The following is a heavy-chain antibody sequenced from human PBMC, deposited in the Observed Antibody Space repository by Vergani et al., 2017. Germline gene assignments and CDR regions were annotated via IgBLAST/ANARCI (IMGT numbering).Heavy chain of an antibody. V-gene: IGHV3-33*01. CDR2: TWYDGNNK. Sequence: QVQLVESGGGVVQPGRSLRLSCAASGFTFNQYCMHWVRQGPGKGLEWVAVTWYDGNNKQYADSVKGRFTISRDNSKSTMYLQMNSLRDEDTGVYYCARDLRLLYNRFDPWGHGTLVTVSS. J-gene: IGHJ5*02. CDR1: GFTFNQYC. CDR3: ARDLRLLYNRFDP. D-gene: IGHD1-14*01.